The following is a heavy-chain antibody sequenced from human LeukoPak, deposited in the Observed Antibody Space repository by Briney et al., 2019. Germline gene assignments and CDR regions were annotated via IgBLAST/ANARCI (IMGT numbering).Heavy chain of an antibody. J-gene: IGHJ6*03. Sequence: ASVKVSCKASGGTFSSYAISWVRQAPGQGLEWMGGIIPIFGTANYAQKFQGRVTITTDESTSTAYMELSSLRAEDTAVYYCARSHGDCPYYYYYMDVWGKGTTVAVSS. D-gene: IGHD2-21*01. CDR3: ARSHGDCPYYYYYMDV. CDR2: IIPIFGTA. CDR1: GGTFSSYA. V-gene: IGHV1-69*05.